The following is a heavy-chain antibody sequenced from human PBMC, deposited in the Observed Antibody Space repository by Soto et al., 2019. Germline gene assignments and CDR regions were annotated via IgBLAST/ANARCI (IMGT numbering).Heavy chain of an antibody. D-gene: IGHD2-8*01. Sequence: QVQLVQSGAEVKKPGSSVKVSCKASGGTFSSYAISWVRQAPGQGLEWMGGIIPIFGTANYAQKFQGRVTITGDESPRNAYMELGSLRSEDTAVYYFASRGRYCTNGVCYFRYYYYGMDVWGQGTTVTVSS. CDR1: GGTFSSYA. J-gene: IGHJ6*02. CDR3: ASRGRYCTNGVCYFRYYYYGMDV. V-gene: IGHV1-69*01. CDR2: IIPIFGTA.